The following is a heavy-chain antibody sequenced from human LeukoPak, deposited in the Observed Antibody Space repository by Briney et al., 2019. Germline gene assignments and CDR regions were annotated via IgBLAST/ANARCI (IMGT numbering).Heavy chain of an antibody. CDR2: IYYSGST. Sequence: SETLSLTCTVSGGSISRYYWSWIRQPPGKGLEWIGYIYYSGSTNYNPSLKSRVTISVDTFKNQFSLKLSSVTAADTAVYYCARGGSRRSFDYWGQGTLVTVSS. J-gene: IGHJ4*02. D-gene: IGHD2-15*01. CDR1: GGSISRYY. CDR3: ARGGSRRSFDY. V-gene: IGHV4-59*08.